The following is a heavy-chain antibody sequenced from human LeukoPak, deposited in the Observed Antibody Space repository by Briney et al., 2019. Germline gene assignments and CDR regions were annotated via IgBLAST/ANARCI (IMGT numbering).Heavy chain of an antibody. Sequence: PGGSLRLSCVASGFTFRDYAMHWVRQPPGKGLEWVAFIRYDGSTKYYADSVKGRFAISRDNSKNTLYLQMNSLRAEDTAVYYCAKDPDVDTAMVLDYWGQGTLVTVSS. V-gene: IGHV3-30*02. CDR1: GFTFRDYA. CDR3: AKDPDVDTAMVLDY. J-gene: IGHJ4*02. D-gene: IGHD5-18*01. CDR2: IRYDGSTK.